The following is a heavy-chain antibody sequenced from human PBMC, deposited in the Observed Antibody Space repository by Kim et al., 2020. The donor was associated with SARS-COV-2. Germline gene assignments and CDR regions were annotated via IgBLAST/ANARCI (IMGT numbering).Heavy chain of an antibody. CDR3: AKDRTYCSSTSCTPGYYFDY. J-gene: IGHJ4*02. V-gene: IGHV3-23*01. CDR1: GFTFSSYA. Sequence: GGSLRLSCAASGFTFSSYAMSWVREAPGKGLEWVSAISGSGGSTYYADSVKGRFTISRDNSKNTLYLQMNSLRAEDTAVYYCAKDRTYCSSTSCTPGYYFDYWGQGTLVTVSS. D-gene: IGHD2-2*01. CDR2: ISGSGGST.